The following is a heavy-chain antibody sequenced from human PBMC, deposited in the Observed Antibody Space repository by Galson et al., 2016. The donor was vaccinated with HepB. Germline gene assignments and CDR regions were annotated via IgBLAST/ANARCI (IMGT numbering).Heavy chain of an antibody. Sequence: SLRLSCAVSGFTFSSYWMNWVRQAPGKGLEWVANIKQDGSEIYYMDSVKGRFTISRDNAKNSLYLQMNSLRAEDTAVYYCARIPMSAVKMGPGAADYWGQGTLVTVSS. CDR1: GFTFSSYW. CDR3: ARIPMSAVKMGPGAADY. CDR2: IKQDGSEI. D-gene: IGHD4-17*01. V-gene: IGHV3-7*03. J-gene: IGHJ4*02.